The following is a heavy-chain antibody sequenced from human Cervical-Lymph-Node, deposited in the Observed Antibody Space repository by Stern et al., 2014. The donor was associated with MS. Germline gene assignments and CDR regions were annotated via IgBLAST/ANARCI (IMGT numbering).Heavy chain of an antibody. V-gene: IGHV4-61*02. Sequence: QVQLQESGPGLVKPSQTLSLTCTVSGDSISSGNYYWSWIRQPAGKGLEWIGRIYSSGTTYYNPSLRSRVTISIATSNNHVSLQLSSVTATDTAVYYCATQGRALAPDWGQGTLVTVSS. CDR1: GDSISSGNYY. J-gene: IGHJ4*02. CDR2: IYSSGTT. CDR3: ATQGRALAPD.